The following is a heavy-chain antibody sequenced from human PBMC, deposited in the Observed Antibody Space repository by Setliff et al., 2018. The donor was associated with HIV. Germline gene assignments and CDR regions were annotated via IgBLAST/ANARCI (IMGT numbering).Heavy chain of an antibody. J-gene: IGHJ2*01. CDR3: ARDPGAFYGTPGWYFDL. V-gene: IGHV3-7*01. Sequence: GGSLRLSCAASGFTFSNYWMSWVRQSPGKGLEWVANIKVDGSEKNYVDSVKGRFTISRDNAKNSLYLQMNTLRAEDTAMYYCARDPGAFYGTPGWYFDLWGRGTLVTVSS. CDR2: IKVDGSEK. CDR1: GFTFSNYW. D-gene: IGHD3-10*01.